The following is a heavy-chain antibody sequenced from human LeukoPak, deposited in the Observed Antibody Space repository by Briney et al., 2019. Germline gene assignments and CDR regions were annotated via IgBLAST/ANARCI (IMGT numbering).Heavy chain of an antibody. D-gene: IGHD3-10*01. V-gene: IGHV1-2*02. CDR2: INPNSGGT. CDR1: GYTFTGYY. Sequence: ASVKVSCKASGYTFTGYYMHWVRQAPGQGLEWMGWINPNSGGTNYAQKFQGRVTMTRDTSISTAYMELSRLRSDDTAVYYCARDRELLWFGELYTRGYFDYWGQGTLVTVSS. J-gene: IGHJ4*02. CDR3: ARDRELLWFGELYTRGYFDY.